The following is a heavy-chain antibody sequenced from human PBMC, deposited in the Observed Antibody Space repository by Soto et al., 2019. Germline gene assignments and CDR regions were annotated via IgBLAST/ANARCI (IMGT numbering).Heavy chain of an antibody. V-gene: IGHV4-61*01. J-gene: IGHJ4*02. CDR3: ARDWAGFDS. CDR1: GGSVTTFNDY. D-gene: IGHD6-19*01. CDR2: IYNSGNT. Sequence: PSETLSLTGAVSGGSVTTFNDYWSWIRQHPGKGLEWIGYIYNSGNTNYNPSLESRVTISVDTSRNQFSLRLSSVTAADTAVYYCARDWAGFDSWGRGTLVTVSS.